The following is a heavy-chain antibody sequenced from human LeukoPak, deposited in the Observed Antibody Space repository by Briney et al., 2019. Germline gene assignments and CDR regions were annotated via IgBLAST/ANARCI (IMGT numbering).Heavy chain of an antibody. Sequence: GGTLRLSCAASGFTFSSYGMSWVRQAPGKGLEWVSGMSGSGGSTYYADSVKGRFTISRDNSKNTLYLQMNSLRAEDTAVYYCAKGSSSGWYVLNWGQGTLVTVSS. CDR3: AKGSSSGWYVLN. J-gene: IGHJ4*02. CDR1: GFTFSSYG. D-gene: IGHD6-19*01. CDR2: MSGSGGST. V-gene: IGHV3-23*01.